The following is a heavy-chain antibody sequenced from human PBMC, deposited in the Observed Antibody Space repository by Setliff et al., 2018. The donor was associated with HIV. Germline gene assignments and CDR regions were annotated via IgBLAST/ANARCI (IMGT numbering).Heavy chain of an antibody. J-gene: IGHJ6*03. CDR3: ARGAWYSSGWYSSRYMDV. CDR1: GYTSTSND. Sequence: ASVKVSCKASGYTSTSNDINWVRQATGQGLEWMGWMNPNSGSTGYAQKFQGRVTMTRDTSISTAYMELSSLRSDDTAVYYCARGAWYSSGWYSSRYMDVWGKGTTVTVSS. D-gene: IGHD6-19*01. V-gene: IGHV1-8*01. CDR2: MNPNSGST.